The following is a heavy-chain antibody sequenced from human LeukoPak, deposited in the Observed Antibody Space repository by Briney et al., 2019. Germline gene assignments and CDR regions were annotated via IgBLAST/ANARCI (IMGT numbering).Heavy chain of an antibody. CDR3: AKDLTCYYDSSGFDY. CDR2: ISYDGSNK. J-gene: IGHJ4*02. Sequence: GGSLRPSCAASGFTFSSYGMHWVRQAPGKGLEWVAVISYDGSNKYYADSVKGRFTISRDNTKNTLYLQMNSLRAEDTAVYYCAKDLTCYYDSSGFDYWGQGTLVTVSS. D-gene: IGHD3-22*01. CDR1: GFTFSSYG. V-gene: IGHV3-30*18.